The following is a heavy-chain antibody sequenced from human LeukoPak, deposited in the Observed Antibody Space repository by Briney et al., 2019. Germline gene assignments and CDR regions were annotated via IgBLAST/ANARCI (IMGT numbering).Heavy chain of an antibody. CDR3: TSSGYYHYYYYMDV. J-gene: IGHJ6*03. D-gene: IGHD3-22*01. Sequence: GGSLRLSCAASGFTFSGSAMHWVRQASGKGLEWLGRIRSKANSYATAYAASVKGRFTISRDDSKNTAYLQMNSLKTEDTAVYYCTSSGYYHYYYYMDVWGKGTTVTVSS. CDR2: IRSKANSYAT. V-gene: IGHV3-73*01. CDR1: GFTFSGSA.